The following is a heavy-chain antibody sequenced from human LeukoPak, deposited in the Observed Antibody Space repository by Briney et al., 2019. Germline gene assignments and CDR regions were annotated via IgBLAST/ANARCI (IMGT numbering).Heavy chain of an antibody. J-gene: IGHJ4*02. CDR3: ARGNSARWFFDC. V-gene: IGHV5-51*01. CDR1: GYTIGSFGSYW. Sequence: GESLKISCKGSGYTIGSFGSYWIAWVRRMPGKDLEWMGSIYPIDSDTRYNPSFEGQVTVSVDRSISTAYLQWSSLKASDTAMYYCARGNSARWFFDCWGQGSLLTVSS. D-gene: IGHD3-9*01. CDR2: IYPIDSDT.